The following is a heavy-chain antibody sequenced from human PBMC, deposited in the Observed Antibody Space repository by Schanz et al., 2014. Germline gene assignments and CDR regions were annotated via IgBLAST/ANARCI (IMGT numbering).Heavy chain of an antibody. CDR2: IIPSLGLA. Sequence: QVQLVQSGAEVKKPGSPVKVSCKSSGGTFSSYAISWVRQAPGQGLEWMGRIIPSLGLAKYEQKFQDKVTITADTSTTTAYMELSGLRSEDTAVYYCARDRLECGAECYSVEVFEIWGQGTLVNVSS. CDR1: GGTFSSYA. V-gene: IGHV1-69*04. D-gene: IGHD2-21*01. J-gene: IGHJ4*02. CDR3: ARDRLECGAECYSVEVFEI.